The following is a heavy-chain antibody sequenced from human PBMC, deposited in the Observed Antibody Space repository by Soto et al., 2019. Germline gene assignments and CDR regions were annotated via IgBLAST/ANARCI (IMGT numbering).Heavy chain of an antibody. CDR1: GFTFSGCV. CDR2: IRNKANNYAA. Sequence: EVQLVESGGGLVQLGESLKLSCATSGFTFSGCVMHWVRQASGKGLEWVGHIRNKANNYAAAYAGSLKGRFTISRDDSKNTAYLQMDTLKTEDTAVYYCARSYGDDYYFGLDVWGQGTTVTVSS. D-gene: IGHD4-17*01. CDR3: ARSYGDDYYFGLDV. V-gene: IGHV3-73*02. J-gene: IGHJ6*02.